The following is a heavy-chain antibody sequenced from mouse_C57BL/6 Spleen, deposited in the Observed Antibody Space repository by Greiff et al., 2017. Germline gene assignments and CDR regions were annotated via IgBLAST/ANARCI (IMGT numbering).Heavy chain of an antibody. CDR1: GYTFTSYW. V-gene: IGHV1-69*01. J-gene: IGHJ3*01. D-gene: IGHD2-1*01. CDR3: ASTTGGFAY. Sequence: QVQLQQPGAELVMPGASVKLSCKASGYTFTSYWMHWVKQRPGQGLEWIGEIDPSDGYTTTNQKLKGKSTLTVDKSSSTAYMQLSSLTSEDSAVYYCASTTGGFAYWGQGTLVTVSA. CDR2: IDPSDGYT.